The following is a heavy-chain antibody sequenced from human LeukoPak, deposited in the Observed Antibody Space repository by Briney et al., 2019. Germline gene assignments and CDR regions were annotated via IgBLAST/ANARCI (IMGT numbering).Heavy chain of an antibody. CDR1: GYSISSGYY. V-gene: IGHV4-38-2*01. Sequence: KPSETLSLTCAVSGYSISSGYYWGWIRQPPGKGLEWIGSIYHSGSTYYDPSLKSRVTISVDTSKNQFSLKLSSVTAADTAVYYCARHQFDLVWLSLRWFDPWGQGTLVTVSS. J-gene: IGHJ5*02. CDR3: ARHQFDLVWLSLRWFDP. CDR2: IYHSGST. D-gene: IGHD3-3*01.